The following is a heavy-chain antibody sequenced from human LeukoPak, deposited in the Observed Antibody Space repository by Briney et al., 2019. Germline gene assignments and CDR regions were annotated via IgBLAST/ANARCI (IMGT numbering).Heavy chain of an antibody. D-gene: IGHD4-17*01. CDR3: ARDHSYGDYLLYYFDY. CDR2: ISWNSGNI. J-gene: IGHJ4*02. CDR1: GFTFDDHA. Sequence: PGGSLRLSCAASGFTFDDHAMHWVRQGPGKGLEWVSGISWNSGNIVYADSVKGRFTISRDNAKNSLYLQMNSLRAEDTALYYCARDHSYGDYLLYYFDYWGQGTLVTVSS. V-gene: IGHV3-9*01.